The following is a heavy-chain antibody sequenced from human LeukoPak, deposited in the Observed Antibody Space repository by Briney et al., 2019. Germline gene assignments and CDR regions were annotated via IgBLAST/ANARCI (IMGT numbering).Heavy chain of an antibody. V-gene: IGHV3-23*01. CDR2: IGDAGT. D-gene: IGHD3-16*01. CDR1: GFTFNDFA. Sequence: PVGSLRLSCAASGFTFNDFAMTWVRQAPGKGLEWVSSIGDAGTYYADSVKGRFTISRDNSKNMLYLQLNSLRAGDTAMYYCAKNLGPFDVRGQGTMVTVSS. J-gene: IGHJ3*01. CDR3: AKNLGPFDV.